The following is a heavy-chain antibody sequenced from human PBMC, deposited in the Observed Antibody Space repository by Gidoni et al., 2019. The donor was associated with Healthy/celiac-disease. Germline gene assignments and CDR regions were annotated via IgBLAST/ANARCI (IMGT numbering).Heavy chain of an antibody. CDR2: ISGSGGST. CDR1: GFTFSSYA. CDR3: AKGVRGVILRPDY. Sequence: EVQLLESGGGLVQPGGSLVLPCAASGFTFSSYAMSWVRQAPGKGLEWVSAISGSGGSTYYADSVKGRFTISRDNSKNTLYLQMNSLRAEDTAVYYCAKGVRGVILRPDYWGQGTLVTVSS. J-gene: IGHJ4*02. V-gene: IGHV3-23*01. D-gene: IGHD3-10*02.